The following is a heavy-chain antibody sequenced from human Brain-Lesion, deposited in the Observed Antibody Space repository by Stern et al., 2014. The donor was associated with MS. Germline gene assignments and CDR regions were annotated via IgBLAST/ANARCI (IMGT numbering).Heavy chain of an antibody. V-gene: IGHV1-2*02. CDR3: ARDQRGITIFGVVTDYYYLGMDV. Sequence: VQLVQSGAEVKKPGASVKVSCKTSGYIFTGYYIHWVRQAPGQGLERMEWITPNTGGTKYAQKFQGRVTMSRDTSISTAYVELSSLTSDDTAVYYCARDQRGITIFGVVTDYYYLGMDVWGQGTTVTVSS. CDR1: GYIFTGYY. CDR2: ITPNTGGT. J-gene: IGHJ6*02. D-gene: IGHD3-3*01.